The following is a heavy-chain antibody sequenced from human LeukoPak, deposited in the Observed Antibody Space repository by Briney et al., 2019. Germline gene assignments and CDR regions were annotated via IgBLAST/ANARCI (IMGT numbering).Heavy chain of an antibody. CDR2: INNDGSTT. J-gene: IGHJ4*02. CDR1: GFTFSSYW. V-gene: IGHV3-74*01. CDR3: ARTYSSFDY. D-gene: IGHD6-19*01. Sequence: GGSLRLSCAVSGFTFSSYWMHWVRQAPGKGLVWVSRINNDGSTTAYADSVKGRFTISRDNTRNTLYLQMNSLRAEDTAVYYCARTYSSFDYWGQGTLVTVSS.